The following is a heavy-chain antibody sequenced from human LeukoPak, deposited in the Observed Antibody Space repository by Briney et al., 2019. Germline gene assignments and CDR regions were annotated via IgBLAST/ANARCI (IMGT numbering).Heavy chain of an antibody. Sequence: ASVKVSCKASGGTFSSNAISWVRQAPGQGLEWMGGLIPIFGTANYAQKFQGRVTITADESTSTAYMELSSLRSEDTAVYYCARGDIVVVPGGPAYHFDYWGQGTLVTVSS. D-gene: IGHD2-2*01. CDR2: LIPIFGTA. J-gene: IGHJ4*02. CDR3: ARGDIVVVPGGPAYHFDY. V-gene: IGHV1-69*13. CDR1: GGTFSSNA.